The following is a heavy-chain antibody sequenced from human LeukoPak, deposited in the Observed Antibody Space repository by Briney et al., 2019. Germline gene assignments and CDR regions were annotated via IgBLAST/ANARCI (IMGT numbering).Heavy chain of an antibody. CDR1: GLTVSANS. CDR3: ASGPFTRIVGSFDI. Sequence: GGSLRLSSAASGLTVSANSMSSVRQTPRQGLEWVSSIYSDGDTYYTNPVKGRFTISRDNSKNRVYLQMNTLTAEDTARYYCASGPFTRIVGSFDIWGPGTLVTVSS. V-gene: IGHV3-53*01. CDR2: IYSDGDT. J-gene: IGHJ3*02. D-gene: IGHD3-22*01.